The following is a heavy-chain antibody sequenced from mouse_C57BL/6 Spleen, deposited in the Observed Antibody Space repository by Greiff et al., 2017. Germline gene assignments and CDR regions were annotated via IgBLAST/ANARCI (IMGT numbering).Heavy chain of an antibody. CDR3: ASGRNYYGSSYGFAY. J-gene: IGHJ3*01. V-gene: IGHV1-61*01. CDR1: GYTFTSYW. D-gene: IGHD1-1*01. CDR2: IYPSDSET. Sequence: VQLQQPGAELVRPGSSVKLSCKASGYTFTSYWMDWVKQRPGQGLEWIGNIYPSDSETHYNQKFKDKATLTVDKSSSTAYMQLSSLTSEDSAVYYCASGRNYYGSSYGFAYWGQGTLVTVSA.